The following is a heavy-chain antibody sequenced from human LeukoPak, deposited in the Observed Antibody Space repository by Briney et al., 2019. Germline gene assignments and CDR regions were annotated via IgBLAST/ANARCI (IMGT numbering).Heavy chain of an antibody. D-gene: IGHD3-3*01. CDR2: INPNSGGT. CDR3: ARSPLSYDGFLVY. V-gene: IGHV1-2*02. J-gene: IGHJ4*02. Sequence: ASVKVSCKASGYTFTGYYMHWVRQAPGQGLEWMGWINPNSGGTNYAQKFQGRVTMTRDTSISTAYMELSRLRSDDTAVYYCARSPLSYDGFLVYWGQGTLVTVSS. CDR1: GYTFTGYY.